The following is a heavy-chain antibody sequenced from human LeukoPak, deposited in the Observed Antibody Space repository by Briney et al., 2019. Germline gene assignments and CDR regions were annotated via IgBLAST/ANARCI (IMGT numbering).Heavy chain of an antibody. CDR1: GYTLTELS. D-gene: IGHD2/OR15-2a*01. Sequence: GASVKVSCKVSGYTLTELSMHWVRQAPGQGLEWMGGFDPEDGGTIYAQKFQGRVTMTEDTSTDTAYMELSSLRSEDTAVYYCAILFRASVLGGCDYWGQGTLVTVSS. CDR2: FDPEDGGT. V-gene: IGHV1-24*01. J-gene: IGHJ4*02. CDR3: AILFRASVLGGCDY.